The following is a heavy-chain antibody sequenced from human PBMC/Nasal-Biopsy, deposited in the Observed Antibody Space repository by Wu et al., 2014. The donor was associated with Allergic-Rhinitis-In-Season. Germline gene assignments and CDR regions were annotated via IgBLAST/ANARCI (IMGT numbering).Heavy chain of an antibody. D-gene: IGHD5-24*01. V-gene: IGHV2-70*04. CDR3: VRSPGIEMRDAFDV. CDR2: IDWDGDK. J-gene: IGHJ3*01. CDR1: GFSLNDRGMR. Sequence: ALVKPTQTLTLTCTFSGFSLNDRGMRVSWIRQPPGKALEWLARIDWDGDKFYSPSLETRLTISKGTSKNQVVLTMTNMDPVDTGTYYCVRSPGIEMRDAFDVWGQGTLVTVSS.